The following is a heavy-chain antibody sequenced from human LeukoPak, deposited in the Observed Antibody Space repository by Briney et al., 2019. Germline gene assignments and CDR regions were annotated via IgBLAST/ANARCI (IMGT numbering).Heavy chain of an antibody. D-gene: IGHD3-22*01. CDR3: ASTYDRSGYYQYYFDY. V-gene: IGHV4-4*07. J-gene: IGHJ4*02. Sequence: SETLSLTCTVSGGSISSYYWSWIRQPAGKGLEWIGRIYASGSTNYNPSLKSRVTLSVDTSKNQFSLKLSSVTAADTAVYYCASTYDRSGYYQYYFDYWGRGTLVTVSS. CDR1: GGSISSYY. CDR2: IYASGST.